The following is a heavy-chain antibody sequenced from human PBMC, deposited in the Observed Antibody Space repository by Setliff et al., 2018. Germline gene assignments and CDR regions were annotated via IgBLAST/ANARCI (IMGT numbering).Heavy chain of an antibody. CDR2: IYHSGST. V-gene: IGHV4-38-2*02. Sequence: PSETLSLTCTVSGYSISSGYYWGWIRQPPGKGLEWIGSIYHSGSTYYNPSLKSRVTISVDTSKNHFSLELTSVTAADTAVYYCARHKVITNNWFDPWGQGTLVTVSS. CDR3: ARHKVITNNWFDP. D-gene: IGHD3-22*01. J-gene: IGHJ5*02. CDR1: GYSISSGYY.